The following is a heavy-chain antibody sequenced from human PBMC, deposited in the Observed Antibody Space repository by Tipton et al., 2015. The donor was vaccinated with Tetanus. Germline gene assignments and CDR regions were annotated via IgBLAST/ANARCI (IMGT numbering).Heavy chain of an antibody. V-gene: IGHV3-48*04. CDR1: GFTFSMFS. CDR3: ARVWGRGQLVAKPNWYFDL. D-gene: IGHD6-6*01. CDR2: ISGSSDSI. J-gene: IGHJ2*01. Sequence: SLRLSCVASGFTFSMFSMNWVRQAPGKGLEWISYISGSSDSIYYADSVKGRFTISRDNAKNSLSLQVNSLRAEDTAVYYCARVWGRGQLVAKPNWYFDLWGRGTLVTVSS.